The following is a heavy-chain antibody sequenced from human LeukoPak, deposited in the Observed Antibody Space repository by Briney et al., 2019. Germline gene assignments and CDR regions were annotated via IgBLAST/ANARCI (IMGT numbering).Heavy chain of an antibody. CDR2: VHHSGRT. D-gene: IGHD3-3*01. CDR3: ARDHLANLASRLFDP. Sequence: SETLSLTCTVSGDSISSYYWGWIRQPPGKGLEWIGSVHHSGRTYYNPSLKSRVTISVDTSKNQFSLKLNSVTAADTAVYYCARDHLANLASRLFDPWGQGSLVTVSS. CDR1: GDSISSYY. V-gene: IGHV4-38-2*02. J-gene: IGHJ5*02.